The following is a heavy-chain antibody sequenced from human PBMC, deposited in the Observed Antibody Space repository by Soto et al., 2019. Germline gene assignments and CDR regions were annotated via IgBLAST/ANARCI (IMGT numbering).Heavy chain of an antibody. Sequence: SETLSLTCTVSGGSISSSSYYWGWIRQPPGKGLEWIGSIYYSGSTYYNPSFKSRVTISVDTSKNQFSLKLSSVTAADTAVYYCARQGYGDPHLDYWGQGTLVTVSS. J-gene: IGHJ4*02. D-gene: IGHD4-17*01. CDR3: ARQGYGDPHLDY. V-gene: IGHV4-39*01. CDR1: GGSISSSSYY. CDR2: IYYSGST.